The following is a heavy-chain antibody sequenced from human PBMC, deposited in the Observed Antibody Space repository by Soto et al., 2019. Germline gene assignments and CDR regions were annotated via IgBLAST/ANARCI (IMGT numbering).Heavy chain of an antibody. CDR3: ARDQEAYGGNDWYYYGMDV. Sequence: EVQLVESGGGLVQPGGSLRLSCAASGFTFSTYSMNWVRQAPGKGLEWVSYISSSSTIYYADSVKGRFTISRDNAKNSLYLQMNSLRAEDTAVYYCARDQEAYGGNDWYYYGMDVWGQGTTVTVSS. J-gene: IGHJ6*02. D-gene: IGHD4-17*01. CDR2: ISSSSTI. CDR1: GFTFSTYS. V-gene: IGHV3-48*01.